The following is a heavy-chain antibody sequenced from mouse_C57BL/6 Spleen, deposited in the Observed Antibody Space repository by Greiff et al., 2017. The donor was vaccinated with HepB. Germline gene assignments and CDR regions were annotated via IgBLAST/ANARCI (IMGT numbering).Heavy chain of an antibody. D-gene: IGHD1-1*01. J-gene: IGHJ4*01. Sequence: EVQRVESEGGLVQPGSSMKLSCTASGFTFSDYYMAWVRQVPEKGLEWVANINYDGSSTYYLDSLKSRFIISRDNAKNILYLQMSSLKSEDTATYYCARGRYGSSYYAMDYWGQGTSVTVSS. CDR3: ARGRYGSSYYAMDY. CDR1: GFTFSDYY. CDR2: INYDGSST. V-gene: IGHV5-16*01.